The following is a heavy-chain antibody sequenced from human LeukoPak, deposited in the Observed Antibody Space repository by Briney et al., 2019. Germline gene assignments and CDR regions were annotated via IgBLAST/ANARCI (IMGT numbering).Heavy chain of an antibody. Sequence: GGSLRLSCAASGFTFSSYAMSWVRQAPGKGLEWVSILYRNGETYYADSVKGRFTISRDSSKNTLSLQMNSLRAGDTAVYYCARGYYDSSGYYISPFDTWGQGTLVTVSS. V-gene: IGHV3-66*01. CDR3: ARGYYDSSGYYISPFDT. J-gene: IGHJ4*02. CDR2: LYRNGET. CDR1: GFTFSSYA. D-gene: IGHD3-22*01.